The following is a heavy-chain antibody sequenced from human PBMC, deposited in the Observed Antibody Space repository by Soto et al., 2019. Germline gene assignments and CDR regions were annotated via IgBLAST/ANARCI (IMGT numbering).Heavy chain of an antibody. D-gene: IGHD2-21*01. CDR1: GGTFNTYS. Sequence: QVQLVQSGAEVKKPGSSVKVSCKDSGGTFNTYSMFWVRQAPGQGLEWMGRIIPMLGVRNYAQRFQDRVTITADKATATVHMELSSLRSEDTALYYCTIGSWSGEVFDIWGQGTIVTVSS. CDR2: IIPMLGVR. J-gene: IGHJ3*02. V-gene: IGHV1-69*02. CDR3: TIGSWSGEVFDI.